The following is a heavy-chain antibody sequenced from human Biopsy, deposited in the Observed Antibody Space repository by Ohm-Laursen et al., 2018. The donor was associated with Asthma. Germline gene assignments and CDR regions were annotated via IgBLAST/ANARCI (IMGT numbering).Heavy chain of an antibody. CDR1: GFTFGDYW. Sequence: SLRLSCTASGFTFGDYWMSWVRQVPGKGLEWVSAISGSGGSTYYADSVKGRFTISRDNSKNTLYLQMSSLRVEDTAVYYCASQSSGPDFWSGYYYFDYWGQGTLVTVSS. CDR3: ASQSSGPDFWSGYYYFDY. J-gene: IGHJ4*02. V-gene: IGHV3-23*01. CDR2: ISGSGGST. D-gene: IGHD3-3*01.